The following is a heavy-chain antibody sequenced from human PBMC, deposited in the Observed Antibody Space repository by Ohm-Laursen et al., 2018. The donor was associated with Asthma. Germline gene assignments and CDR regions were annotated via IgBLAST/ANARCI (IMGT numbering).Heavy chain of an antibody. Sequence: SLRLSCTASGFTFSSYGMHWVRQAPGKGLEWVAVISYDGSNKYYADSVKGRFTISRDNSKNTLYLQMNSLRAEDTAVYYCARDFSYSSGWDGYFQHWGQGTLVTVSS. J-gene: IGHJ1*01. CDR1: GFTFSSYG. CDR2: ISYDGSNK. D-gene: IGHD6-19*01. V-gene: IGHV3-30*03. CDR3: ARDFSYSSGWDGYFQH.